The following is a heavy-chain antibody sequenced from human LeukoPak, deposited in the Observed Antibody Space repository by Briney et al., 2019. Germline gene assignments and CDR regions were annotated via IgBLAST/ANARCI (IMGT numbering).Heavy chain of an antibody. CDR2: ISGSGGST. J-gene: IGHJ3*02. CDR3: AKHRPKGGLRFLPGAFDI. CDR1: GFPFGNYA. V-gene: IGHV3-23*01. D-gene: IGHD5-12*01. Sequence: TGGSLRLSCAASGFPFGNYAVSWLRQAAGKRLGWVSPISGSGGSTYYADSVKGRFTLSRDNSENPLYLQTTRLRAAVPALYYCAKHRPKGGLRFLPGAFDIWGKGTMLTVSS.